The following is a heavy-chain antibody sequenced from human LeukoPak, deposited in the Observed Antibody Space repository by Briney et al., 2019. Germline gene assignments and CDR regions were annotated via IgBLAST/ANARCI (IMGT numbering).Heavy chain of an antibody. J-gene: IGHJ6*02. V-gene: IGHV4-34*01. D-gene: IGHD2-21*02. Sequence: PSETLSLTCAVYGGSFSGYYWSWIRQPPGKGLEWIGEINHSGSTNYNPSLKSRVTISVDTSKNQFSLKLSSVTAADTAVYYCARDRGFEVGGDWEYYGMDVWGQGTTVTVSS. CDR2: INHSGST. CDR1: GGSFSGYY. CDR3: ARDRGFEVGGDWEYYGMDV.